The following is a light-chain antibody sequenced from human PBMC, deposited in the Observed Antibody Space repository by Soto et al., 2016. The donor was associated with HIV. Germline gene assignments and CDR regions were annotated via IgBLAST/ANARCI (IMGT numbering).Light chain of an antibody. CDR3: MQNTHLPLT. J-gene: IGKJ4*01. CDR2: LGS. Sequence: DIVLTQSPLTLPVTPGEPASISCRSSQSLLHSNGYYYLTWYLQKPGQSPRLLMYLGSTRASWAPDRFSGSGSGTDFTLKISRVEADDIGVYYCMQNTHLPLTFGGGTKVEIK. CDR1: QSLLHSNGYYY. V-gene: IGKV2-28*01.